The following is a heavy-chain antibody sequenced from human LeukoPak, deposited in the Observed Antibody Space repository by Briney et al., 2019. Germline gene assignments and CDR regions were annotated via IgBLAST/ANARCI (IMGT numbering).Heavy chain of an antibody. CDR1: GYTFTGYY. CDR2: INPNSGGT. D-gene: IGHD3-3*01. V-gene: IGHV1-2*02. Sequence: GASVKVSCKASGYTFTGYYMHWVRQAPGQGLEWMGWINPNSGGTNYAQKFQGRVTMTRDTSISTAYMELSRLRSDDTAVYYCARAGTYCDFWSGSIRDAFDIWGQGTMVTVSS. CDR3: ARAGTYCDFWSGSIRDAFDI. J-gene: IGHJ3*02.